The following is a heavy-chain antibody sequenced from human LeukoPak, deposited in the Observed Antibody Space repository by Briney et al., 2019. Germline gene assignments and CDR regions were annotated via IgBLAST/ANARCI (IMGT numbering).Heavy chain of an antibody. V-gene: IGHV1-69*13. CDR2: IIPIFGPA. Sequence: RASVKVSCKASGGTFSSYAISWVRQAPGQGLEWMGGIIPIFGPANYAQKFQGRVTITADESTSTAYMELRSLRSDDTAVYYCARAGVRKWAGYGDHYYYYYMDVWGKGTTVTVSS. CDR3: ARAGVRKWAGYGDHYYYYYMDV. D-gene: IGHD4-17*01. CDR1: GGTFSSYA. J-gene: IGHJ6*03.